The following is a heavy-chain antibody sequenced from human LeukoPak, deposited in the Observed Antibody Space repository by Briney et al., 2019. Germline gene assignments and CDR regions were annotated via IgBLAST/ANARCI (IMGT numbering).Heavy chain of an antibody. V-gene: IGHV6-1*01. D-gene: IGHD2-2*01. CDR2: TYYRSKWYN. Sequence: SQTLSLTCAISGDSVSSNSAAWNWIRQSPSRGLEWLGRTYYRSKWYNDYAVSVKSRITINPDTSKNQFSLQLNSVTPEDTAVYYCARGTKILAVVVPAGYYYYYMDVWGKGTTVTISS. J-gene: IGHJ6*03. CDR1: GDSVSSNSAA. CDR3: ARGTKILAVVVPAGYYYYYMDV.